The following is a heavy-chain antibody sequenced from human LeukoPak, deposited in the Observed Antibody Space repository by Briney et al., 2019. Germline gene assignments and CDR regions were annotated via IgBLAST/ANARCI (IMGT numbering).Heavy chain of an antibody. D-gene: IGHD6-13*01. J-gene: IGHJ4*02. V-gene: IGHV3-23*01. Sequence: PGESLKISCAASGFTFSSYAMSWVRQAPGKGLEWVSAISGSGGSTYYADSVKGRFTISRDNSKNTLYLQMNSLRAEDTAVYYCAKHVIAAAGTLDYWGQGTLVTVSS. CDR1: GFTFSSYA. CDR2: ISGSGGST. CDR3: AKHVIAAAGTLDY.